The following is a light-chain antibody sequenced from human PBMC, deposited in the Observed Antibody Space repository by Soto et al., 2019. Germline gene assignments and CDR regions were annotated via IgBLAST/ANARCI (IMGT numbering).Light chain of an antibody. J-gene: IGLJ1*01. V-gene: IGLV2-14*03. CDR1: RSDVGGYNY. Sequence: QSAMTQPASVSGSRGQSITISCTGTRSDVGGYNYVSWYQHHQGKAPKLMIFDVSNRPSGVSNRFSGSKSGNTASLTISGLQPEDEAEYYCSSYTTGNACQIVFGTATKVTVL. CDR2: DVS. CDR3: SSYTTGNACQIV.